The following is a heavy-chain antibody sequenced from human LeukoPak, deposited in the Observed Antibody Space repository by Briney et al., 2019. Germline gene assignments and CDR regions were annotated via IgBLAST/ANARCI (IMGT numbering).Heavy chain of an antibody. D-gene: IGHD3-10*01. CDR1: GFTFSGAW. V-gene: IGHV3-23*01. Sequence: PGGSLRLSCAASGFTFSGAWMCWVRQAPGKGLEWVSAISVVGGSTYYADSVKGRFTISRDNSKNTLYLQMNSLRAEDTAVYYCAKDSASRPKGDFDPWGQGTLVTVSS. J-gene: IGHJ5*02. CDR3: AKDSASRPKGDFDP. CDR2: ISVVGGST.